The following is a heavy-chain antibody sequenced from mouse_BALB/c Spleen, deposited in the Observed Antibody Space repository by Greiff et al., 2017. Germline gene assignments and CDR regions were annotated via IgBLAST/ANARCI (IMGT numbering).Heavy chain of an antibody. D-gene: IGHD2-1*01. V-gene: IGHV5-6-4*01. J-gene: IGHJ2*01. CDR2: ISSGGSYT. CDR1: GFTFSSYT. Sequence: EVMLVESGGGLVKPGGSLKLSCAASGFTFSSYTMSWVRQTPEKRLEWVATISSGGSYTYYPDSVKGRFTISRDNAKNTLYLQMSSLKSEDTAMYYCTRENGNLFDYWGQGTTLTVSS. CDR3: TRENGNLFDY.